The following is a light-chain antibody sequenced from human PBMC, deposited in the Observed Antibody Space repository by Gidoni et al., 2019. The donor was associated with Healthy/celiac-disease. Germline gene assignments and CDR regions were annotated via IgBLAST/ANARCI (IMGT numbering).Light chain of an antibody. Sequence: PGTLSLSPGERATLSCSASQSVSSSYLAWYQQKPGQAPRLLIYGASSRATGIPDRFSGSGSGTDFTLTISRLEPEDFAVYYCQQYGSSPRTFGQGTKVEIK. J-gene: IGKJ1*01. CDR2: GAS. CDR1: QSVSSSY. CDR3: QQYGSSPRT. V-gene: IGKV3-20*01.